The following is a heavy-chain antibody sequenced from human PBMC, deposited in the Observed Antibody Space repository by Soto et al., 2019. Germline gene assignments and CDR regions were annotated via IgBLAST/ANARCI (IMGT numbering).Heavy chain of an antibody. CDR2: IFSNDEK. CDR3: ARIYVGYDEKAYYYYYGMDV. CDR1: GFSLSNARMG. D-gene: IGHD5-12*01. J-gene: IGHJ6*02. V-gene: IGHV2-26*01. Sequence: QVTLKESGPVLVKPTETLTLTCTVSGFSLSNARMGVSWIRQPPGKALEWLAHIFSNDEKSYSTSLKSRLTISKDTSKSPVVLTMTNMDPVDTATYYWARIYVGYDEKAYYYYYGMDVWGQGTTVTVSS.